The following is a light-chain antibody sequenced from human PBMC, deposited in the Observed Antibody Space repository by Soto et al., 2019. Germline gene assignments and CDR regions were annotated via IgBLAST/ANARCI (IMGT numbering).Light chain of an antibody. CDR2: GAS. V-gene: IGKV3-20*01. CDR3: QQYGRSPYT. Sequence: EIVLTQSPGTLSLSPGERATLSCRASQSVSSSYLAWYQQNPGQAPRLLIYGASSRATGIPDRFSGGGSGTDFTLSISRLEPEDFAVYYCQQYGRSPYTFGQGTKLEIK. CDR1: QSVSSSY. J-gene: IGKJ2*01.